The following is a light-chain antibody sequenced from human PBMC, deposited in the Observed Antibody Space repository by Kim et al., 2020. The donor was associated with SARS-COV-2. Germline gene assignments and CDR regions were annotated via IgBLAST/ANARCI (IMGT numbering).Light chain of an antibody. CDR1: QNINSH. Sequence: ASVGDRVTITCRTSQNINSHLNWYHQKPGRAPKLLIYAASTLQGGVPSRFSGSGSETDFTLTISSLQPEDCATYFCQQTYISPFTFGPGTKVDIK. CDR3: QQTYISPFT. J-gene: IGKJ3*01. V-gene: IGKV1-39*01. CDR2: AAS.